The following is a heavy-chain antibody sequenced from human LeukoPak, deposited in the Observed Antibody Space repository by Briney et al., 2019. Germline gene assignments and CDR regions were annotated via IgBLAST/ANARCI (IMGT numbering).Heavy chain of an antibody. CDR1: GYFFINYW. CDR3: ATSRSVTDGVYYTQDDS. V-gene: IGHV5-51*01. Sequence: GESLKNSCKGSGYFFINYWVAWVRQMPGKGLEWMGTIYVDDSDTRYSPSFQGQVSISADKSISTAYLQWSSLRASDSAMYYCATSRSVTDGVYYTQDDSWGQGTLVTVSS. D-gene: IGHD2-8*01. CDR2: IYVDDSDT. J-gene: IGHJ5*01.